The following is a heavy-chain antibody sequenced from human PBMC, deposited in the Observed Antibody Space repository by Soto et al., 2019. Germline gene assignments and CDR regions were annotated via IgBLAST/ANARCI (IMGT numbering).Heavy chain of an antibody. J-gene: IGHJ3*02. CDR3: ARGRAGIAAAGPSGDAFDI. CDR1: GGTFSSYA. V-gene: IGHV1-69*12. CDR2: IIPIFGTA. Sequence: QVQLVQSGAEVKKPGSSVKVSCKASGGTFSSYAISWVRQAPGQGLEWMGGIIPIFGTANYAQKFQGRVTISADEXXSXAXXELSSLRSEDTAVYYCARGRAGIAAAGPSGDAFDIWGQGTMVTVSS. D-gene: IGHD6-13*01.